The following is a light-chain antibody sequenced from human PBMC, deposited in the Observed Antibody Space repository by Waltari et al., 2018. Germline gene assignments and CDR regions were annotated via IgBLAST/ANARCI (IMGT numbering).Light chain of an antibody. V-gene: IGLV2-23*02. CDR2: YVS. Sequence: QSALTQPASVSGSPGQSITISCTGTSSDVGGYNHVSWYQQSPGKAPKPMIYYVSKRXXXXXXXXXGSKXGNTASLTISGLQAEDEADYYCCSYAGSSTHVLFGGGTKLTVL. CDR3: CSYAGSSTHVL. J-gene: IGLJ2*01. CDR1: SSDVGGYNH.